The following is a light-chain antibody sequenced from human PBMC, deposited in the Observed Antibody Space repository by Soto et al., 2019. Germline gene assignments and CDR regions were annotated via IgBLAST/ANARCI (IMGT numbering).Light chain of an antibody. CDR2: AAS. CDR1: QSISSW. Sequence: DIQMTQSPSTLSASVGGRVTITCRASQSISSWLAWYQQKPGKAPKLLIYAASTLQSGVPSRFSGSGSGTEFTLTISSLQPEDFATYYCQQLNSYPSFGGGTKVDIK. V-gene: IGKV1-5*01. J-gene: IGKJ4*01. CDR3: QQLNSYPS.